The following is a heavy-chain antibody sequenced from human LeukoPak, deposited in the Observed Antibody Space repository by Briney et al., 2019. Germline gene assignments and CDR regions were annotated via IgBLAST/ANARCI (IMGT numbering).Heavy chain of an antibody. CDR1: GFTFSSYS. J-gene: IGHJ5*02. CDR3: ARDPGGVTYYYGPNWFDP. V-gene: IGHV3-21*01. Sequence: TGGSLRLSCAASGFTFSSYSMNWVRQAPGKGLEWVSSISSSSSYIYYADSVKGRFTISRDNAKNSLYLQMNSLRAEDTAVYYCARDPGGVTYYYGPNWFDPWGQGTLVTVSS. D-gene: IGHD3-10*01. CDR2: ISSSSSYI.